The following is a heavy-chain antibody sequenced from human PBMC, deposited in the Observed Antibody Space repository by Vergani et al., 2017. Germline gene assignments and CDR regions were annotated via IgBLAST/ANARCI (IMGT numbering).Heavy chain of an antibody. CDR2: ISGSGGST. Sequence: EVQLLESGGGLVQPGGSLRLSCAASGFPFSSYAMSWVRQAPGKGLEWVSAISGSGGSTYYADSVKGRFTISRDNSKNTLYLQMNSLRAEDTAVYYCAKDFCXSTSCYTPPDAFDIWGQGTMVTVSS. V-gene: IGHV3-23*01. CDR3: AKDFCXSTSCYTPPDAFDI. J-gene: IGHJ3*02. CDR1: GFPFSSYA. D-gene: IGHD2-2*02.